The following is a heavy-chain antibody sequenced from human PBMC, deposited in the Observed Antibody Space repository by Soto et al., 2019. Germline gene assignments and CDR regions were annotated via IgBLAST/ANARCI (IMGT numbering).Heavy chain of an antibody. CDR3: ARDFGLLGFDY. CDR2: ISSSGSAI. V-gene: IGHV3-48*03. J-gene: IGHJ4*02. Sequence: GGSLRLSCAASGFTFSSYEMNWVRQAPGKGLEWVSYISSSGSAIYYADSVKGRFTISRDNAKNSLYLQMNSLRAEDTAVYYCARDFGLLGFDYWGQGTLVTVSS. D-gene: IGHD1-26*01. CDR1: GFTFSSYE.